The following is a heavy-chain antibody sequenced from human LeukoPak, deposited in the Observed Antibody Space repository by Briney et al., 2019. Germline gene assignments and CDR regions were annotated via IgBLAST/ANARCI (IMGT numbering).Heavy chain of an antibody. CDR3: ARGRKWFDP. CDR2: INHSGST. CDR1: GGSFSGYY. J-gene: IGHJ5*02. V-gene: IGHV4-34*01. Sequence: SETLSLTCAVYGGSFSGYYWSWIRQPPGKGLEWIGEINHSGSTNYNPSLKSRVTISVDTSKNQFSLKLSSVTAADTAVHYCARGRKWFDPWGQGTLVTVSS.